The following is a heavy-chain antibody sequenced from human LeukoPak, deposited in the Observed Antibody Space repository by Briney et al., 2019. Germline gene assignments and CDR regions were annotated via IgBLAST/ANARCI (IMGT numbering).Heavy chain of an antibody. V-gene: IGHV3-23*01. Sequence: GGSLRLSCAASGFTFSSYAMSWVRQAPGRGLEWVSAISGSGGSTYYADSVKGRFTISRDNSKNTLYLQMNSLRAEDTAVYYCAKEARMMTTDYYYYYMDVWGKGTTVTVSS. CDR2: ISGSGGST. CDR1: GFTFSSYA. D-gene: IGHD4-17*01. CDR3: AKEARMMTTDYYYYYMDV. J-gene: IGHJ6*03.